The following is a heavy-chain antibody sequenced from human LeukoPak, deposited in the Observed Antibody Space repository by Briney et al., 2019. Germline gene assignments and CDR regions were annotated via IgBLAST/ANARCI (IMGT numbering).Heavy chain of an antibody. D-gene: IGHD6-19*01. J-gene: IGHJ3*02. Sequence: GGSLRLSCAASGFTFSSYAMHWVRQAPGKGLEWVAVISYDGSNKYYADSVEGRFTISRDNSKNTLYLQMNSLRAEDTAVYYCARDTVRGSSGWFSAFDIWGQGTMVTVSS. CDR3: ARDTVRGSSGWFSAFDI. V-gene: IGHV3-30-3*01. CDR1: GFTFSSYA. CDR2: ISYDGSNK.